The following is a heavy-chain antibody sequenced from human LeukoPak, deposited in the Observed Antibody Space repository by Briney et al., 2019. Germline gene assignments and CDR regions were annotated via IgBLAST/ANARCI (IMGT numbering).Heavy chain of an antibody. Sequence: QAGGSLRLSCAASGFTVSSNYMNWVRHAPGKGLDWVSVIYSGGSTNYADSVKGRSTISRDNSKNTLYLQMNSLRAEDTAVYYCIYGYTLDFWGQGTLVTVSS. CDR3: IYGYTLDF. D-gene: IGHD5-18*01. CDR1: GFTVSSNY. J-gene: IGHJ4*02. V-gene: IGHV3-53*01. CDR2: IYSGGST.